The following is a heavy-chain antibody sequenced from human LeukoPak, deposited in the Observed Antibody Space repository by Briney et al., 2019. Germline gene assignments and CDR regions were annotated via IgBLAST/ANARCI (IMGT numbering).Heavy chain of an antibody. J-gene: IGHJ4*02. D-gene: IGHD3-10*01. CDR1: GGSISSSTTY. CDR3: ARQGTYYYKIYYFDY. CDR2: IFYSGRT. Sequence: SETLSLTCTVSGGSISSSTTYWGWIRQPPGKGLEWIASIFYSGRTWNNPSLKSRVTISVDTSKNQFSLKVSAVTAADTAVYYCARQGTYYYKIYYFDYWGQGTLVTVSS. V-gene: IGHV4-39*01.